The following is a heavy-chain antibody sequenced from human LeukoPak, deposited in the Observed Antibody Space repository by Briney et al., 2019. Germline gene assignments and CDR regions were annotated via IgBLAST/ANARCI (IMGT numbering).Heavy chain of an antibody. CDR3: ARGRNYYESRGWYFDY. CDR1: GGSISSGDYY. CDR2: IYYSGST. J-gene: IGHJ4*02. V-gene: IGHV4-30-4*08. D-gene: IGHD3-22*01. Sequence: SQTLSLTCTVSGGSISSGDYYWSWIRQPPGKSLEWIAYIYYSGSTYYNPSLKSRVTITVDTSKNQFSLKLSSVTAADTAVYYCARGRNYYESRGWYFDYWAREPWSPSPQ.